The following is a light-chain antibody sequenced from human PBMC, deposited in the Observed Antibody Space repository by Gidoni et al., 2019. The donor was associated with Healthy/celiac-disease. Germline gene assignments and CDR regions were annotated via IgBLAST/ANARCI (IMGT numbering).Light chain of an antibody. CDR2: DAS. J-gene: IGKJ1*01. V-gene: IGKV1-5*01. CDR3: QQYNSYSSWT. CDR1: QSISSW. Sequence: DIPMTQSPSTLSASVGDRVPITCRASQSISSWLAWDQQKPGKAPKLLIYDASSLESGVPSRFSGSGSGTEFTLTISSLQPDDFATYYCQQYNSYSSWTFGQGTKVEIK.